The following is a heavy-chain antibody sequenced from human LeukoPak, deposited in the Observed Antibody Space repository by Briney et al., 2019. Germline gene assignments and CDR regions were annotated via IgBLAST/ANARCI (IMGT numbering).Heavy chain of an antibody. CDR2: ISSSGSNI. D-gene: IGHD1-26*01. V-gene: IGHV3-48*02. J-gene: IGHJ4*02. CDR1: GFTFSAYS. Sequence: PGGSLRLSCAASGFTFSAYSMNWVRQAPGKGLEWVSYISSSGSNIHYADSVKGRFTISRDTGKNSLYLQMSSLRDEDTAVYYCARRERQSGNYYYFDYWGQGTLVTVSS. CDR3: ARRERQSGNYYYFDY.